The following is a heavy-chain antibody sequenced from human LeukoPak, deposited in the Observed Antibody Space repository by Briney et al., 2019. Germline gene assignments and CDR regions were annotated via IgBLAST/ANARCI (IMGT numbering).Heavy chain of an antibody. Sequence: GASVKVSCKASGYTFTSYGISWVRQAPGQGLEWMGWISAYNGNTNYAQKLQGRVTMTTDTSTSTAYMELRSLRSDDTAVYHCARVTGLLWFGDLGYWGQGTLVTVSS. D-gene: IGHD3-10*01. V-gene: IGHV1-18*01. CDR3: ARVTGLLWFGDLGY. CDR2: ISAYNGNT. CDR1: GYTFTSYG. J-gene: IGHJ4*02.